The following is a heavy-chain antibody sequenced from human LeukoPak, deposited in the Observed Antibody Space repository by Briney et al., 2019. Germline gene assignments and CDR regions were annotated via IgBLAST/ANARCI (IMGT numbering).Heavy chain of an antibody. CDR3: ARIVDTHMDY. CDR1: GYTFTAYY. J-gene: IGHJ4*02. D-gene: IGHD5-18*01. CDR2: INPNSGGT. Sequence: GASVTLSFTASGYTFTAYYMHWVRHAPGQGLEWMGWINPNSGGTNYARNFQGRVTMTRETSISTAYMELSSLTSADTAVYYCARIVDTHMDYWGEGTLVTVSS. V-gene: IGHV1-2*02.